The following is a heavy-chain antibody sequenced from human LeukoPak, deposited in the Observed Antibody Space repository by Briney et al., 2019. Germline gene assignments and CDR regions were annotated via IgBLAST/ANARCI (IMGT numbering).Heavy chain of an antibody. CDR1: GFTFSSYA. J-gene: IGHJ3*02. Sequence: GGSLRLSCAAFGFTFSSYAMSWVRQAPGKGLEWVSAISGSGGSTYYADSVKGRFTISRDNSKNTLYLQMNSLRAEDTAVYYCAKGSSGWYWIDAFDIWGQGTMVTVSS. CDR3: AKGSSGWYWIDAFDI. CDR2: ISGSGGST. D-gene: IGHD6-19*01. V-gene: IGHV3-23*01.